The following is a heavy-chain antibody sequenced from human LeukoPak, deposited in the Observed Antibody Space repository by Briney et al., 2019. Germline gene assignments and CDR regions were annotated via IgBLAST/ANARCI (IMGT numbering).Heavy chain of an antibody. CDR2: INSDGSST. CDR1: GFTFSSYW. Sequence: GGSLRLSCAASGFTFSSYWMHSVRQAPGKGLVWVSRINSDGSSTSYADSVKGRFTISRDNAKNTLYLQMNSLRAEDTAVYYCARDLALWFGDGWFDPWGQGTLVTVSS. D-gene: IGHD3-10*01. V-gene: IGHV3-74*01. CDR3: ARDLALWFGDGWFDP. J-gene: IGHJ5*02.